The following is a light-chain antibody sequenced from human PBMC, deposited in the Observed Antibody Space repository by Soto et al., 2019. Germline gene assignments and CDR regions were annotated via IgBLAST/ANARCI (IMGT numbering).Light chain of an antibody. CDR2: RAS. CDR3: QQYGSSPPWT. J-gene: IGKJ1*01. Sequence: MITKSPATLSVSQGEETTLSCRASQSVGSLVAWYQQKPGQAPRLLIYRASTRATGIAARFTGSGSGTEFTLTISRLEPEDFAVYSCQQYGSSPPWTFGQGTKV. V-gene: IGKV3-15*01. CDR1: QSVGSL.